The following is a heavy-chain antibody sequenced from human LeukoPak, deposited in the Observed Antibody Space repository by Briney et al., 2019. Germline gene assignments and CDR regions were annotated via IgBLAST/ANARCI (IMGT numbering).Heavy chain of an antibody. CDR2: INHSGIT. CDR1: GGSFSYYY. CDR3: ARGPHCSSTSCYFYYYGMDV. V-gene: IGHV4-34*01. D-gene: IGHD2-2*01. Sequence: SETLSLTCAVYGGSFSYYYWSWIRQPPGKGLEWIGEINHSGITNYNPSLKSRVTISADTSKNQFSLKLTSVTAADTAVYYCARGPHCSSTSCYFYYYGMDVWGQGTTVTVSS. J-gene: IGHJ6*02.